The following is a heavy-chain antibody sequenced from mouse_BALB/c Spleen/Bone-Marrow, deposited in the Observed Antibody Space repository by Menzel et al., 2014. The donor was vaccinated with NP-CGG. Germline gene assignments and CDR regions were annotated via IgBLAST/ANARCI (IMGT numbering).Heavy chain of an antibody. V-gene: IGHV1-14*01. J-gene: IGHJ1*01. Sequence: VQLKHSGPELVKPGASVKMSCKASGYTFTSYMMHWVKQKPGQGLEWVGYVNPYSDGTYYTEDFKGKATLTSDKSSSTVYMELSSLTSEDSAVFYCARSKDWYFDVWGAGTTVTGSS. CDR3: ARSKDWYFDV. CDR1: GYTFTSYM. CDR2: VNPYSDGT.